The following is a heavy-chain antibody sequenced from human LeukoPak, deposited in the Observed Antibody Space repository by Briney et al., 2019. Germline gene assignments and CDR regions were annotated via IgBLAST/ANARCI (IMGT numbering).Heavy chain of an antibody. CDR1: GYTFTSYA. CDR3: ARSGWQLFTYFDQ. Sequence: PRASVKVSCKASGYTFTSYAMHWVRQAPGQGLEWMGGIIPVFGTPKYAQKFQGRVTIAADESTSTAYMELSSLRSEDTAVYYCARSGWQLFTYFDQWGQGTLVTVSS. CDR2: IIPVFGTP. J-gene: IGHJ4*02. D-gene: IGHD4-23*01. V-gene: IGHV1-69*13.